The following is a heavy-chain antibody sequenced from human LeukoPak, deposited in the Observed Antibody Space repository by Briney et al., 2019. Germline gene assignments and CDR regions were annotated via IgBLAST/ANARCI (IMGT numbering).Heavy chain of an antibody. CDR1: GFTFSDYY. J-gene: IGHJ4*02. D-gene: IGHD3-22*01. V-gene: IGHV3-11*01. Sequence: PGGSLRLSCAASGFTFSDYYMSWIRQAPGKGLEWGSYISSSGSTIYYADSVKGRFTISRDNAKNSLYLQMNSLRAEDTAVYYCAGGDYYDSSGYFGYWGQGTLVTVSS. CDR3: AGGDYYDSSGYFGY. CDR2: ISSSGSTI.